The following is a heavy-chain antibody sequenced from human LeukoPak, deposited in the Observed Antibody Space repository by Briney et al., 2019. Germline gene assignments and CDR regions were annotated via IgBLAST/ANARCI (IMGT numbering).Heavy chain of an antibody. CDR3: ARVWSSAYYYMDV. Sequence: ASVKVSCKASGYSFISYGISWVRQAPGQGLEWMGWISAYNGNTNYAQKLQGRVTMTIDTSTSTAYMDLRSLRSDDTAVYYCARVWSSAYYYMDVWGKGTTVTVSS. J-gene: IGHJ6*03. V-gene: IGHV1-18*01. CDR2: ISAYNGNT. CDR1: GYSFISYG. D-gene: IGHD3-16*01.